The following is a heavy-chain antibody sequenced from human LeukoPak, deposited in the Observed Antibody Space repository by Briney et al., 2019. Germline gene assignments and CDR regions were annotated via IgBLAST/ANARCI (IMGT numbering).Heavy chain of an antibody. V-gene: IGHV5-51*01. CDR3: AKLGGIELTSTYYFHY. CDR1: GYSFANYW. Sequence: NHGESLKISCKRSGYSFANYWIAWVRQMPGKGLDWMGIIYPGDSDTKYSPSFQGQVTISADKSINTAYLQWSSLKASDTAMYYRAKLGGIELTSTYYFHYWGQGTLVTVSS. D-gene: IGHD6-19*01. J-gene: IGHJ4*02. CDR2: IYPGDSDT.